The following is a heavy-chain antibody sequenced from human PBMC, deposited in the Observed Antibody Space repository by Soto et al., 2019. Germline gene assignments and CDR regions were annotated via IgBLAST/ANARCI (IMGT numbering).Heavy chain of an antibody. Sequence: GSLRLSCAASGLTFTRYRMNWVRQAPGKGLEWVSSISSNTNYIYYGDSMKGRFTISRDNAKNSLYLEMNSLRAEDTAVYYCARESEDLTSNFDYWGQGTLVTVSS. CDR1: GLTFTRYR. CDR2: ISSNTNYI. CDR3: ARESEDLTSNFDY. J-gene: IGHJ4*02. V-gene: IGHV3-21*06.